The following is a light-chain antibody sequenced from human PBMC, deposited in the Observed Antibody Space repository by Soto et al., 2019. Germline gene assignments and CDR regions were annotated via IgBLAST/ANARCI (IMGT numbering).Light chain of an antibody. CDR3: SSYAGSNNYV. Sequence: QSALTQPPSASGSPGQSVTISCTGTSSDVGGYNYVSWYQQHPGKAPKLVIYEVSKRPSGVPDRFSGSKSGNMASLTVSGLQAADEADYYCSSYAGSNNYVFGTGTKVTVL. CDR1: SSDVGGYNY. J-gene: IGLJ1*01. CDR2: EVS. V-gene: IGLV2-8*01.